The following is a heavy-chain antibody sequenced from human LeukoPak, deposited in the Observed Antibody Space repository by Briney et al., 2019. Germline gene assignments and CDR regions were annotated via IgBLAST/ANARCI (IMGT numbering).Heavy chain of an antibody. CDR3: AREMLAGVAAQA. J-gene: IGHJ5*02. V-gene: IGHV3-21*01. D-gene: IGHD6-19*01. Sequence: GGSLRLSCAASGFTFSSYSMNWVRQAPGQGLEWVSSITSSSSYIYYADSVKGRFTISRDSAKNSLYLQMNSLRAEDTAVYYCAREMLAGVAAQAWGQGTLVTVSS. CDR1: GFTFSSYS. CDR2: ITSSSSYI.